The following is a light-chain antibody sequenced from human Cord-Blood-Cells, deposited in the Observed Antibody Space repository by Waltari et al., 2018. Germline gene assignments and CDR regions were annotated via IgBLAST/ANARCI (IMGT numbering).Light chain of an antibody. CDR1: VLAKKKY. CDR3: YSAADNNLV. J-gene: IGLJ3*02. V-gene: IGLV3-27*01. Sequence: SYELTQPSSVSVSPGQTARITCSGDVLAKKKYARWFQQKPAQAPVLVIDKDSERPSGIPERFSGSSSGTTVTLTISGAQVEDEADYYCYSAADNNLVFGGGTKLTVL. CDR2: KDS.